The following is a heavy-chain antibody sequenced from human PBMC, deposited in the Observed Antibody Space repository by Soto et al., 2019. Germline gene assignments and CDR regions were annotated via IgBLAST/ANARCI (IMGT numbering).Heavy chain of an antibody. D-gene: IGHD6-13*01. CDR3: AMGVPFISWSLWNWFDP. V-gene: IGHV4-59*01. CDR1: GGSISRYY. Sequence: QVQLQESGPGLVKPSETLSLTCTVSGGSISRYYWSWIRQPPGKGLEWIGYLYYSGSTNYNPSLRSRVPISVDTSKNQFSLKLSSVTAADTAVYYCAMGVPFISWSLWNWFDPWGPGTLVTVSS. CDR2: LYYSGST. J-gene: IGHJ5*02.